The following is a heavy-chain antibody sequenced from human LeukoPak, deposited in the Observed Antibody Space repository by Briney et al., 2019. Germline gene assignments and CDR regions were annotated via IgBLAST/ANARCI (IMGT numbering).Heavy chain of an antibody. CDR3: AKNPKKQWHEDDFDY. Sequence: GGSLRLSCVASGFIFSNYAMSWVRQAPGKGLECVSVISGSGDSTYYADSVKGRFTISRDNSKNTLYLQMNSLRAEDTAVYYCAKNPKKQWHEDDFDYWGQGTLVTVSS. J-gene: IGHJ4*02. CDR1: GFIFSNYA. D-gene: IGHD6-19*01. V-gene: IGHV3-23*01. CDR2: ISGSGDST.